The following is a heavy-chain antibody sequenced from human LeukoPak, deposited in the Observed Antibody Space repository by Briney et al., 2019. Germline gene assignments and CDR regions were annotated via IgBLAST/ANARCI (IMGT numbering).Heavy chain of an antibody. D-gene: IGHD3-16*01. Sequence: SETLSLTCAVYGGSFSGYYWSWIRQPPGKGLEWIGSIYYSGSTYYSPSLKSRVTISVDTSRNQFSLKLSSVTAADTAVYYCARHQVMGRRDSPFDYWGQGTLVTVSS. CDR3: ARHQVMGRRDSPFDY. CDR2: IYYSGST. CDR1: GGSFSGYY. V-gene: IGHV4-34*01. J-gene: IGHJ4*02.